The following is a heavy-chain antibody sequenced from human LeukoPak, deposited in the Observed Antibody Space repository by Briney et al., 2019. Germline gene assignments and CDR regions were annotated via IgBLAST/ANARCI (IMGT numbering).Heavy chain of an antibody. CDR1: GGSLSSYY. Sequence: SETLSLTCTVSGGSLSSYYGSWIRQPAGKGLEWIGRIYTSGSTNHNPSLMSRVTISVDTSKNQSSRKLSSVTAADTAVYYCAGVSRQWLVGFDPWGQGTLVTVSS. V-gene: IGHV4-4*07. D-gene: IGHD6-19*01. J-gene: IGHJ5*02. CDR3: AGVSRQWLVGFDP. CDR2: IYTSGST.